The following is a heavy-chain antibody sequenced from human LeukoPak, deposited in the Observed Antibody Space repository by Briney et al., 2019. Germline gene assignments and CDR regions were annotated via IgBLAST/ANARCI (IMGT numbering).Heavy chain of an antibody. CDR2: IKEDTSQK. D-gene: IGHD1-26*01. J-gene: IGHJ4*02. CDR3: ARQVSREGHFDY. CDR1: GFTLNNYW. Sequence: AGGSLRLSCAASGFTLNNYWLSWVRQGPGKGREWVAHIKEDTSQKYYVGSVEGRFTISRDNARNSLYLQMNSLRGEDTAVYFCARQVSREGHFDYWGQGALVTVSS. V-gene: IGHV3-7*01.